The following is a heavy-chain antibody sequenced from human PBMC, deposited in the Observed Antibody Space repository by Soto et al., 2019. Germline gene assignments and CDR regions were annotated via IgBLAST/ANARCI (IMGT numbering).Heavy chain of an antibody. V-gene: IGHV1-69*02. J-gene: IGHJ6*03. Sequence: ASVKVSCKASGGTFSSYTISWVRQAPGQGLEWMGRIIPILGIANYAQKFQGRVTITADKSTSTAYMELSSLRSEDTAVYYCARAKTLYYDILITKGDYYMDVWGKGTTVTVSS. CDR2: IIPILGIA. D-gene: IGHD3-9*01. CDR3: ARAKTLYYDILITKGDYYMDV. CDR1: GGTFSSYT.